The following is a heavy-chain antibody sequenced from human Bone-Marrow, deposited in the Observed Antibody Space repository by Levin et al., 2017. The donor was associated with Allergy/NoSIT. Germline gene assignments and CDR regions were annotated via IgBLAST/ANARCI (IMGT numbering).Heavy chain of an antibody. CDR3: ARLDGYSCDH. J-gene: IGHJ4*02. CDR1: GGSISSSGYH. D-gene: IGHD1-1*01. V-gene: IGHV4-31*03. Sequence: PSETLSLTCTVSGGSISSSGYHWTWIRQYPTTGLEWIGYISYRGSTYFNPSLKSRLTMSIDTSEQHFSLNLTSVSAADTAIYYCARLDGYSCDHWGQGALVTVSS. CDR2: ISYRGST.